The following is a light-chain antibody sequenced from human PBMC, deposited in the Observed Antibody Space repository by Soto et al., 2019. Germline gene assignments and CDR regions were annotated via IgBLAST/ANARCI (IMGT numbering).Light chain of an antibody. V-gene: IGLV2-14*01. CDR3: SSYTSSSTLL. CDR1: SNDIGGYNY. J-gene: IGLJ2*01. Sequence: QSALTQPASVSGSPGQSITFSCTGTSNDIGGYNYVSWYQQHPGKAPKLMIFDVSNRPSGVSYRFSGSKSGNTASLTISGLQAEDEGDYYFSSYTSSSTLLFGGGTKVTVL. CDR2: DVS.